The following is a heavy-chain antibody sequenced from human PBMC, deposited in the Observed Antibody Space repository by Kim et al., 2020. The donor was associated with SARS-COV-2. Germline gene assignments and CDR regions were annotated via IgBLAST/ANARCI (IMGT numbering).Heavy chain of an antibody. Sequence: DYAAPVKGRFTISRDDSNNTLYLQMNSLKTEDTAVYYCTTGGYSSSWYVVWGQGTLVTVSS. D-gene: IGHD6-13*01. CDR3: TTGGYSSSWYVV. V-gene: IGHV3-15*01. J-gene: IGHJ4*02.